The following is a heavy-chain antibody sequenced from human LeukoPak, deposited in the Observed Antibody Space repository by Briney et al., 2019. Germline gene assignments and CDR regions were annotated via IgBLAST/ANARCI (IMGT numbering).Heavy chain of an antibody. CDR3: ARRIPAAMPSNWFDP. CDR1: GGSISSNNW. V-gene: IGHV4-4*02. J-gene: IGHJ5*02. Sequence: SETPSLTCAVSGGSISSNNWWSWVRQPPGKGLEWIGEIYHSGSTNYNPSLKSRVTISVDTSKNQFSLKLSSVTAADTAVYYCARRIPAAMPSNWFDPWGQGTLVTVSS. D-gene: IGHD2-2*01. CDR2: IYHSGST.